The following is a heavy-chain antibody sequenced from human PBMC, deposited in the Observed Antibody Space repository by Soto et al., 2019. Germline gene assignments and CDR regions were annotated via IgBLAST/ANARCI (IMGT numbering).Heavy chain of an antibody. J-gene: IGHJ4*02. CDR1: GFTFSNYW. CDR3: ARDQPLSSSWYSPPDY. V-gene: IGHV3-74*01. D-gene: IGHD6-13*01. Sequence: PGGSLRLSCAASGFTFSNYWMHWVRQAPGKGLVWVSRVNTDGSSTSYADSVKGRFTISRDNAKNTLYLQMNSLTAEDTAVYYCARDQPLSSSWYSPPDYWGQGTLVTVSS. CDR2: VNTDGSST.